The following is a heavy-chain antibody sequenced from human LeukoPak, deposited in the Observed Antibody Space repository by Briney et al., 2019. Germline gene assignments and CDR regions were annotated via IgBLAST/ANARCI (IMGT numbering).Heavy chain of an antibody. J-gene: IGHJ6*03. CDR3: ARDKLPVVAGQYYYYYYYMDV. Sequence: SVKVSCKASGGTFSSYAISWVRHAPGQGLEWMGGIIPIFGTANYAQKFQGRVTITTDESTGTAYMELSSLRSEDTAVYYCARDKLPVVAGQYYYYYYYMDVWGKGTTVTVSS. CDR2: IIPIFGTA. CDR1: GGTFSSYA. D-gene: IGHD6-19*01. V-gene: IGHV1-69*05.